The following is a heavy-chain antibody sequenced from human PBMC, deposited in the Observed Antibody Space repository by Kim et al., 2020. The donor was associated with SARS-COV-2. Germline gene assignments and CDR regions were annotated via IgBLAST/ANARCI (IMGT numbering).Heavy chain of an antibody. D-gene: IGHD3-22*01. J-gene: IGHJ4*02. CDR3: ARVASSGYYYPSAVDDY. V-gene: IGHV3-48*02. CDR1: GFTFSSYR. CDR2: ICRSSSTI. Sequence: GGSLRLSCAASGFTFSSYRMNWVRQAPGKGLEWVADICRSSSTIYYADSVKGRVTISRDNAKNSLYLQMNSLRDEDTAMYYCARVASSGYYYPSAVDDYWGQGTLVTVSS.